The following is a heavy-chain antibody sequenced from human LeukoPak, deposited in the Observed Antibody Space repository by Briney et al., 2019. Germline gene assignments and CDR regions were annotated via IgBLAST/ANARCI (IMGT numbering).Heavy chain of an antibody. CDR2: IKSKADGETI. J-gene: IGHJ4*02. CDR3: STLTSRGLSDS. Sequence: PGGSLRLSCAASGFNFTNAWMNWVRQAPGKGLEWVGRIKSKADGETIDYAAPVKGRFTFSRDDSKNMLYLQMNSLKSEDTAVYYCSTLTSRGLSDSWGQGTLVTVSS. D-gene: IGHD1-20*01. V-gene: IGHV3-15*07. CDR1: GFNFTNAW.